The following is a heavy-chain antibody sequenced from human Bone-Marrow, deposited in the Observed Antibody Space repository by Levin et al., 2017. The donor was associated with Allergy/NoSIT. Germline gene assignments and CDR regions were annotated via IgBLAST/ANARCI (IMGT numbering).Heavy chain of an antibody. D-gene: IGHD3-10*01. V-gene: IGHV1-8*01. J-gene: IGHJ5*02. CDR2: MNPNSGNT. CDR3: ARVTGYGSGRVNWFDP. Sequence: ASVKVSCKASGYTFTSYDINWVRQATGQGLEWMGWMNPNSGNTGYAQKFQGRVTMTRNTSISTAYMELSSLRSEDTAVYYCARVTGYGSGRVNWFDPWGQGTLVTVSS. CDR1: GYTFTSYD.